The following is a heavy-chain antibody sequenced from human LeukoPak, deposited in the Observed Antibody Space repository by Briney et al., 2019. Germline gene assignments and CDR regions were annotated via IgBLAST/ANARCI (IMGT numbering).Heavy chain of an antibody. D-gene: IGHD5-18*01. V-gene: IGHV3-7*01. Sequence: GGSLRLSCAASGFTFNTYWMTWVRQAPGKGLEWVASIKQDGSEKYYVDSVKGRFTISRDNAKNSLYLQMDSLRAEDTAVYYCARDLGDPAMVPFDYWGQGTLVTVSS. J-gene: IGHJ4*02. CDR2: IKQDGSEK. CDR1: GFTFNTYW. CDR3: ARDLGDPAMVPFDY.